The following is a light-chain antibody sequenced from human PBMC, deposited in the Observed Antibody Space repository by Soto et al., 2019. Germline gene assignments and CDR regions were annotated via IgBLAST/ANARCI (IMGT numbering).Light chain of an antibody. V-gene: IGLV2-8*01. J-gene: IGLJ2*01. CDR3: SSYAGSNTHVV. CDR1: SSDVGGYNY. CDR2: EVS. Sequence: QSALTQPPSAPGSPGQSVTISCTGTSSDVGGYNYVSWYQQHPGKAPKLMIYEVSKRPSGVPARFSGSKSGNTASLTVSGLQAEDEADYYCSSYAGSNTHVVFGGGTKVTVL.